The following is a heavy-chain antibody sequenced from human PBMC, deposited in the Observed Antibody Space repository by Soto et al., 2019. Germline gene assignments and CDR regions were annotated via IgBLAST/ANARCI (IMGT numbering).Heavy chain of an antibody. D-gene: IGHD3-10*01. CDR2: IHYSGST. J-gene: IGHJ4*02. CDR1: GGSISSYY. CDR3: ARAVPGSTGTHHSGSGIFYVAPFDY. V-gene: IGHV4-59*01. Sequence: PSETLSLTCTVSGGSISSYYWSWIRQPPGKGLEWIGYIHYSGSTNYNPSLKSRVTISVDTSKNHFSLKLSSVTAADTAVYYCARAVPGSTGTHHSGSGIFYVAPFDYWGQGALVTVSS.